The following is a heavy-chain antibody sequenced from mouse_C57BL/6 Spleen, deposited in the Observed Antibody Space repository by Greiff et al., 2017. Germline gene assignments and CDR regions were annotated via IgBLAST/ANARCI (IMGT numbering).Heavy chain of an antibody. D-gene: IGHD3-2*02. CDR3: ARSRAAQATYYYFDY. V-gene: IGHV1-53*01. Sequence: QVQLQQPGTELVKPGASVKLSCKASGYTFTSYWMHWVKQRPGQGLEWIGNINPSNGGTNYNEKFKSKATLTVDKSSSTAYMQLSSLTSEDSAVYYCARSRAAQATYYYFDYWGQGTTLTVSS. CDR1: GYTFTSYW. CDR2: INPSNGGT. J-gene: IGHJ2*01.